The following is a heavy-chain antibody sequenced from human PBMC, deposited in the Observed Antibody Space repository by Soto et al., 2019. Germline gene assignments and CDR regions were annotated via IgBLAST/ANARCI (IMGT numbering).Heavy chain of an antibody. D-gene: IGHD2-8*01. Sequence: ASVTVSCTASGYSFTDYHIHWVRQAPGQGLEGLGLINPKSGGTSTAQKFQGWVTMTRDRSISTVYMELTRLRSDDTAVYFCARGHSTDCSNGVCSFFYNHEMDVWGQGTTVTVSS. CDR2: INPKSGGT. J-gene: IGHJ6*02. CDR1: GYSFTDYH. CDR3: ARGHSTDCSNGVCSFFYNHEMDV. V-gene: IGHV1-2*04.